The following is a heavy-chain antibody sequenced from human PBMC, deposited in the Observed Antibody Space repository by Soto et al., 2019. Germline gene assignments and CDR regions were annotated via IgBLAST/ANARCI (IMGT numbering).Heavy chain of an antibody. CDR2: ITGRGSST. J-gene: IGHJ4*02. CDR1: GFTFSNFA. Sequence: GGSLRLSCAASGFTFSNFAMSWVRQAPGKGLEWVSVITGRGSSTYYAGSVKGRLIISRDNSKNTVYLQMNSLRAEDTAVYYCAKEGGSQGFDYWGQGTLVTVSS. V-gene: IGHV3-23*01. D-gene: IGHD1-26*01. CDR3: AKEGGSQGFDY.